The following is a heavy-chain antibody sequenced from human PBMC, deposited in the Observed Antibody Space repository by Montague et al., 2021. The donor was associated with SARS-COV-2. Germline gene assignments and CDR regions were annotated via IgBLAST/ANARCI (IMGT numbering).Heavy chain of an antibody. J-gene: IGHJ3*01. CDR3: GRGRVWRGNGFDV. CDR2: IYYSGST. V-gene: IGHV4-59*01. Sequence: SETLSLTCTVSGGSISSYYWCWIRQPPGKGLEWIGYIYYSGSTNSNPSLTSRVTISVDTSKNQFSLKLSAVTAADTAGYYCGRGRVWRGNGFDVWGQGTMVTVSS. CDR1: GGSISSYY. D-gene: IGHD3-16*01.